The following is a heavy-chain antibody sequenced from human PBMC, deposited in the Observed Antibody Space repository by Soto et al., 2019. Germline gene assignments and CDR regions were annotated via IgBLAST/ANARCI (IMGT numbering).Heavy chain of an antibody. CDR2: IYYSGST. V-gene: IGHV4-31*03. Sequence: PSETLSLTCTVSGGSISSGGYYWSWIRQHPGKGLEWIGYIYYSGSTYYNPSLKSRVTISVDTSKNQFSLKLSSVTAADTAVYYCARDYLFPHKDPNHYYYYGMDVWGQGTTVTVSS. CDR3: ARDYLFPHKDPNHYYYYGMDV. CDR1: GGSISSGGYY. D-gene: IGHD2-21*01. J-gene: IGHJ6*02.